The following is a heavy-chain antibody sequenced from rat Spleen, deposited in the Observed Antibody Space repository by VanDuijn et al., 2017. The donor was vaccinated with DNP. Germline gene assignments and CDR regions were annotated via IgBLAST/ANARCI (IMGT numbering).Heavy chain of an antibody. CDR3: ARSRLPGYYPFAC. J-gene: IGHJ3*01. V-gene: IGHV5-31*01. CDR1: GFNFNDYW. Sequence: EVKLVESGGGLVQPGRSLKLSCLASGFNFNDYWRGCVRQAPGKGLEWVSSINTDGGSTYYPESVKGRFPISGDNTKSTLCLQMNRLKSEDTATYYCARSRLPGYYPFACWGQGTLVTVSS. D-gene: IGHD1-4*01. CDR2: INTDGGST.